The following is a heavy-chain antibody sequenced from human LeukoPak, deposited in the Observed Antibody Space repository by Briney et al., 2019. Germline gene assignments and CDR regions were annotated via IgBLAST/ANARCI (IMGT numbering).Heavy chain of an antibody. J-gene: IGHJ5*02. CDR3: ARRIVGATNWFDP. V-gene: IGHV4-39*01. CDR2: IYYSGST. D-gene: IGHD1-26*01. CDR1: GDSISSSSSY. Sequence: PSETLSLTCTVSGDSISSSSSYWGWIRQPPGEGLEWIGSIYYSGSTYYNTSLKSRVTISVDTSKNQFSLRLNSVTAADTAVYYCARRIVGATNWFDPWGQGTLVTVSS.